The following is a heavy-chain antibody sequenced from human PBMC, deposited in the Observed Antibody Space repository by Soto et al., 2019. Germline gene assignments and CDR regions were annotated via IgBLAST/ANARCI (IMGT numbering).Heavy chain of an antibody. Sequence: SETLSLTCAVYGGSFSGYYWSWIRQPPGKGLEWIGEINHSGSTNYNPSLKSRVTISVDTSKNQFSLKLSSVTAADTAVYYCARIVRYFDWLLYPYFDYWGQGTLVTVSS. CDR3: ARIVRYFDWLLYPYFDY. CDR2: INHSGST. D-gene: IGHD3-9*01. J-gene: IGHJ4*02. CDR1: GGSFSGYY. V-gene: IGHV4-34*01.